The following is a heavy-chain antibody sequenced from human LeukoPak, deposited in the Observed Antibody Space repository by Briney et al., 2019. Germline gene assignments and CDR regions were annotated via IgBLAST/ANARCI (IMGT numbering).Heavy chain of an antibody. CDR1: GYTFTTYG. D-gene: IGHD6-13*01. CDR3: ARDHGEQQLVLWGY. CDR2: ITPNNGNI. V-gene: IGHV1-18*01. Sequence: ASVKVSCKASGYTFTTYGITWVRQAPGQGLEWMGWITPNNGNINYAQKFQGRFTMTRDTSISTAYMELSRLRSDDTAVYYCARDHGEQQLVLWGYWGQGTLVTVSS. J-gene: IGHJ4*02.